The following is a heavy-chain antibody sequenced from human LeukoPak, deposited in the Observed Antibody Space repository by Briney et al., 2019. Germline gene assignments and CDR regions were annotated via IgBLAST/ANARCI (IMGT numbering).Heavy chain of an antibody. Sequence: ETSLRLSCAASGFTFSTYCMHWIRQAPGKGLEWIAVISYDGSNKYYPDSVKGGFITTGANYNNTLYLQMTGPTAEATVLYYCAKGSRIVATILGYWGQGTLVTVSS. J-gene: IGHJ4*02. V-gene: IGHV3-30*18. CDR3: AKGSRIVATILGY. CDR1: GFTFSTYC. D-gene: IGHD5-12*01. CDR2: ISYDGSNK.